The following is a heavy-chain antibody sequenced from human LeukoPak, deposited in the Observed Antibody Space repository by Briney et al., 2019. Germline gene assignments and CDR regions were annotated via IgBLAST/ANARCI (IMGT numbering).Heavy chain of an antibody. CDR1: GFTFSSYA. V-gene: IGHV3-23*01. J-gene: IGHJ3*02. CDR2: ISGSGGST. D-gene: IGHD6-19*01. CDR3: AKTGYSSGGHASDI. Sequence: GGSLRLSCAASGFTFSSYAMSWVRQAPGKGLEWVSAISGSGGSTYYADSVKGRFTISRDNSKNTLYLQMNNLRAEDTAVYYCAKTGYSSGGHASDICGQGTMVTVSS.